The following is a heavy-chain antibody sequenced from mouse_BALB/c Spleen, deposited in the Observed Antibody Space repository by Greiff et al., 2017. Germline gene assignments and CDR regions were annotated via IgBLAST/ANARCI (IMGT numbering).Heavy chain of an antibody. CDR3: AREEVWFAY. J-gene: IGHJ3*01. CDR2: ISYSGST. Sequence: EVQLQQSGPGLVKPSQSLSLTCTVTGYSITSDYAWNWIRQFPGNKLEWMGYISYSGSTSYNPSLKSRISITRDTSKNQFFLRLNSVTTEDTATYYCAREEVWFAYWGQGTLVTVSA. CDR1: GYSITSDYA. D-gene: IGHD2-14*01. V-gene: IGHV3-2*02.